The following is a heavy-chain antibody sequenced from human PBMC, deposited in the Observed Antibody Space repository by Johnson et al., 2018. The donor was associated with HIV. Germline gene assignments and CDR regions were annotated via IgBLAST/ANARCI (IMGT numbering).Heavy chain of an antibody. Sequence: QVQLVESGGGVVQPGRSLRLSCAASGFTLSTYGMHWVRQAPGKGLEWVAVISYDGSNKYYADSVKGRFTTSRDNAKNSLYLQMNSLRAEDTAVYYCASLGGSYSLDIWGQGTMVTVSS. CDR1: GFTLSTYG. CDR2: ISYDGSNK. J-gene: IGHJ3*02. CDR3: ASLGGSYSLDI. V-gene: IGHV3-30*03. D-gene: IGHD1-26*01.